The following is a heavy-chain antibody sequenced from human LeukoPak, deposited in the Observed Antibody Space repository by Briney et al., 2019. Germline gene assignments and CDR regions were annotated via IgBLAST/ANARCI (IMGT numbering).Heavy chain of an antibody. CDR2: ISSSSSYI. CDR1: GFTFSSYS. V-gene: IGHV3-21*01. CDR3: ARDPAGLRFLEWLY. D-gene: IGHD3-3*01. Sequence: GGSLRLSCAASGFTFSSYSMNWVRQAPGKGLEWVSSISSSSSYIYYADSVKGRFTISRDNAKNSLYLQMNSLRAEDTAVYYCARDPAGLRFLEWLYWGQGTLVTVSS. J-gene: IGHJ4*02.